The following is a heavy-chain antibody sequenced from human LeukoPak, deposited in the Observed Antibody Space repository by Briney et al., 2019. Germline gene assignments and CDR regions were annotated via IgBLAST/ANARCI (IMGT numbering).Heavy chain of an antibody. V-gene: IGHV3-74*01. CDR3: VRGGPSGSGDY. CDR1: GYSFSAYW. CDR2: INKDGSTV. J-gene: IGHJ4*02. Sequence: GGSLRLSCAASGYSFSAYWMHWVRQAPGKGLVWVSRINKDGSTVTYTDSVKGRFTISRDNAQNTLSLEMKSLRVDDTAVYYYVRGGPSGSGDYWGQGTLVTVSA. D-gene: IGHD3-10*01.